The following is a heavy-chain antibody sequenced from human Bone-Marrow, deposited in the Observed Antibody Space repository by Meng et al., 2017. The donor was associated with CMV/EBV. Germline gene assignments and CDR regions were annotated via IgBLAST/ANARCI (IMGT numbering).Heavy chain of an antibody. CDR3: ARFDMDVEGYYGMDV. D-gene: IGHD6-13*01. V-gene: IGHV4-59*01. Sequence: SETLSLTCTVSGGSISSYYWNWLRQPPGKGLEWIGYISYSGDTNYNPSLKSRVTISVDTSKNKFSLKLSSVTAADTAFYYCARFDMDVEGYYGMDVWGQGPTVTVYS. CDR1: GGSISSYY. CDR2: ISYSGDT. J-gene: IGHJ6*02.